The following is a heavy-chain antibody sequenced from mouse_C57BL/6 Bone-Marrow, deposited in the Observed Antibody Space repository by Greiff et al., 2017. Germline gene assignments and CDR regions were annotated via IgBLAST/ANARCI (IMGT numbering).Heavy chain of an antibody. Sequence: VKLQQSGPELVKPGASVKLSCKASGYPFTSYDLSWVKQRPGQGLEWIGWIYPRDGSTKYNEKFKGKATLTVDTSSSASYRVLHSLTAEYAAVYFCTRQLRLTFADWGQGTLGTVSA. J-gene: IGHJ3*01. D-gene: IGHD3-2*02. CDR2: IYPRDGST. CDR3: TRQLRLTFAD. CDR1: GYPFTSYD. V-gene: IGHV1-85*01.